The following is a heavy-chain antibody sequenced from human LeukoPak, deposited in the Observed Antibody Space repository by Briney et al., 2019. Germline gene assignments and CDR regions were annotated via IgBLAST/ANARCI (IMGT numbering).Heavy chain of an antibody. CDR1: GYTFISWY. CDR2: INPHSATT. Sequence: ASVKVSCKASGYTFISWYIHWVRQAPGQGLEWMGIINPHSATTTYAQSFQGRLTMTRDTSTSTVYMELSRLKSEDTAMYYCARDQSASLNYLDYWGQGTLVTVSS. CDR3: ARDQSASLNYLDY. J-gene: IGHJ4*02. V-gene: IGHV1-46*01.